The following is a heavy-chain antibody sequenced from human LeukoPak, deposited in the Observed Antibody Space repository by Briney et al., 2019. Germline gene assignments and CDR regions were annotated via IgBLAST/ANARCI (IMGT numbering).Heavy chain of an antibody. D-gene: IGHD2-15*01. V-gene: IGHV1-18*01. Sequence: SSVKVSCKASGYTFTSYGISWVRQAPGQGLEWMGWISAYNGNTNYAQKLQGRVTMTTDTSTSTAYMELRSLRSDDTAVYYCAREPEGYCSGGSCYAGPHYFDYWGQGTLVTVSS. CDR3: AREPEGYCSGGSCYAGPHYFDY. CDR1: GYTFTSYG. J-gene: IGHJ4*02. CDR2: ISAYNGNT.